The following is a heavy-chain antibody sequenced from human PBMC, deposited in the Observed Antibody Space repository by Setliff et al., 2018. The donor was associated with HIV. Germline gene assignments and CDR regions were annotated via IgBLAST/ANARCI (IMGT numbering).Heavy chain of an antibody. CDR2: MSPNSGNT. V-gene: IGHV1-8*02. Sequence: ASVKVSCKASGGTFTSYRINWVRQAPGQGLEWMGSMSPNSGNTHYAQKFRGRVTMTRNTSIGTAYMELSTLRSEDTAVYYCARDQSSSRYYLDSWGQGSLVTVSS. J-gene: IGHJ4*02. D-gene: IGHD6-13*01. CDR3: ARDQSSSRYYLDS. CDR1: GGTFTSYR.